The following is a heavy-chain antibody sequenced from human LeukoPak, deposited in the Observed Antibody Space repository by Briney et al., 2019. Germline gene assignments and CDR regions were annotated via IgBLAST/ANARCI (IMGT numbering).Heavy chain of an antibody. Sequence: PSETLSLTCTVSGGSISTSNYYWGWIRQPPGKGLEWIGNIFYSGSTYYSPSLKSRVTISVDKSKTQFSLKLSSVTAADTAVYYCARGDPDISFGVAGEAFDIWGQGTMVTVSS. CDR3: ARGDPDISFGVAGEAFDI. CDR1: GGSISTSNYY. V-gene: IGHV4-39*07. D-gene: IGHD3-3*01. J-gene: IGHJ3*02. CDR2: IFYSGST.